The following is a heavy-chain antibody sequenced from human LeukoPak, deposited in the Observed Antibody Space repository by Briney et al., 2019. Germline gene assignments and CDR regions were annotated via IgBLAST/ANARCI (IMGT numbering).Heavy chain of an antibody. Sequence: GGSLRLSCTASGFTFNNNAMSWVRQAPGKGLEWVSAINGGGDATEYTDSVKGRFTISRDNSKNTLYLQMNSLRSEDTAVYYCARCTASCYANAFDVWGQGTLLTVSS. V-gene: IGHV3-23*01. CDR3: ARCTASCYANAFDV. CDR2: INGGGDAT. D-gene: IGHD2-2*01. CDR1: GFTFNNNA. J-gene: IGHJ3*01.